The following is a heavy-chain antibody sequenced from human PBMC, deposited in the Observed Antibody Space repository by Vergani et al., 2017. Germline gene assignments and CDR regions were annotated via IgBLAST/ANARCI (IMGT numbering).Heavy chain of an antibody. CDR3: ARGGRSWQWLPKAPYYYGMDV. D-gene: IGHD6-19*01. V-gene: IGHV4-34*01. Sequence: QVQLQQWGAGLLKPSETLSLTCAVYGGSFSGYYWGWIRQPPGKGLEWIGSNYYSGSTYYNPSLKSRVTISVDTSKNQFSLKLSSVTAADTAVYYCARGGRSWQWLPKAPYYYGMDVWGQGTTVTVSS. CDR1: GGSFSGYY. CDR2: NYYSGST. J-gene: IGHJ6*02.